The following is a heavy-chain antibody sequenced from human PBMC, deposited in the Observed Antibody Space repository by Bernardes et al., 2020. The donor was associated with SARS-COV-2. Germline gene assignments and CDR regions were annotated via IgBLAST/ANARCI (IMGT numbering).Heavy chain of an antibody. CDR1: GYTFTSHW. J-gene: IGHJ3*01. V-gene: IGHV5-51*01. D-gene: IGHD6-6*01. CDR2: IYPDDSET. CDR3: ATHSDSSERGAFDL. Sequence: GESLKISCHDSGYTFTSHWIAWVRPMPGKGLEWMGMIYPDDSETRFSPSFQGRVTISADKSIKTAYLQWTSLKASDTAMYYCATHSDSSERGAFDLWGQGTMVTVSS.